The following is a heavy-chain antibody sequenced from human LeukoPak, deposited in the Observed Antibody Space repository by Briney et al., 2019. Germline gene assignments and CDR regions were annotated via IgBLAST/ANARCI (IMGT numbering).Heavy chain of an antibody. J-gene: IGHJ4*02. CDR3: ARADCSGGSCCFDY. V-gene: IGHV1-69*13. D-gene: IGHD2-15*01. CDR2: IIPIFGTA. Sequence: ASVNVSCKASGGTFSSYAISWVRQAPGQALEWMGGIIPIFGTANYAQKFQGRVASTADESTSTAYMELSSLRSEDTAVYYCARADCSGGSCCFDYWGQGTLVTVSS. CDR1: GGTFSSYA.